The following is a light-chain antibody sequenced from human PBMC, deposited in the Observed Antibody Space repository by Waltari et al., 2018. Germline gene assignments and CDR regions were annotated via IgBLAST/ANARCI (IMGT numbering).Light chain of an antibody. Sequence: QSVLTQPPSASGTPGQRVLISCSGSSSIIGSDPVNWYQQLPGTAPRLLIYSTNQRPSGVPDRFSGSKSGTSAFLAISGLQSEDESDYYCAAWDGSQFARVFGGGTKLSVL. CDR1: SSIIGSDP. J-gene: IGLJ3*02. V-gene: IGLV1-44*01. CDR3: AAWDGSQFARV. CDR2: STN.